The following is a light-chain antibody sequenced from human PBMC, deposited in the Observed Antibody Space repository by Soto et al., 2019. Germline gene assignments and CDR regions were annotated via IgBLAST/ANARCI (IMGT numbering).Light chain of an antibody. CDR1: QSVGSAY. CDR3: QQYGSSRWT. V-gene: IGKV3-20*01. J-gene: IGKJ1*01. CDR2: GAS. Sequence: PGERATLSCRASQSVGSAYLAWYQHKPGQAPRLLIYGASSRATGIPDRISGSGSGTDFTLTISRPEPEDFAVYYCQQYGSSRWTFGQGTKVEAK.